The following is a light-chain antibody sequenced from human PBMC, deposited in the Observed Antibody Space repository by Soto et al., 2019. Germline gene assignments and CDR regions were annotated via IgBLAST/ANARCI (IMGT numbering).Light chain of an antibody. CDR3: SSYTTRGCQV. CDR1: SSDVGGYNY. CDR2: DVS. V-gene: IGLV2-14*01. Sequence: QSALTQPASVSGSPGQSITISCTGTSSDVGGYNYVSWYQQHPGKAPKLMIYDVSNRPSGVSNRFSGSKSGNTASLTISGLQAEDEDDYYCSSYTTRGCQVFGGGTKLSV. J-gene: IGLJ2*01.